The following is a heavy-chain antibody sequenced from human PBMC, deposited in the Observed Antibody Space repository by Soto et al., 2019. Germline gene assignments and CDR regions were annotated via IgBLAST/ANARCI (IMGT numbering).Heavy chain of an antibody. CDR1: GYIFTDHL. CDR2: VHPDSGGT. D-gene: IGHD3-22*01. CDR3: ARGAQGFFPVSGIYFYFDH. J-gene: IGHJ4*02. V-gene: IGHV1-2*02. Sequence: ASVKVSCKTSGYIFTDHLIHWVRQSPGQGLQWVGWVHPDSGGTNVAQAFQDRVTMTADTSITTAYMDLARLRPDDTAIFYCARGAQGFFPVSGIYFYFDHWGQGAPVTVSS.